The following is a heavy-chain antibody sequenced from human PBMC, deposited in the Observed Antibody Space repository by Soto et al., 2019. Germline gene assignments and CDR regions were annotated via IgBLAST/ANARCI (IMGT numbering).Heavy chain of an antibody. V-gene: IGHV3-30*18. CDR1: GFTFNNYG. CDR3: GKGSSYGYLDH. CDR2: SSYDGSDN. J-gene: IGHJ4*02. Sequence: PGGSLRLSCAASGFTFNNYGMHWVRQAPGKGLEWVAFSSYDGSDNYYADSVKGRFTISRDKARSTLLLQVNGLRAEDTAVDHCGKGSSYGYLDHWGQGTLVTVSS. D-gene: IGHD3-10*01.